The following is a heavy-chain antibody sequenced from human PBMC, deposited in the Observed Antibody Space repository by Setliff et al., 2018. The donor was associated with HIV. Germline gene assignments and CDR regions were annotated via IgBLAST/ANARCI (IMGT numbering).Heavy chain of an antibody. J-gene: IGHJ3*02. D-gene: IGHD3-22*01. CDR3: ARSSGYYDSSGYYPGAFDI. V-gene: IGHV4-59*08. CDR1: GASISSYY. Sequence: PSETLSLTCTVSGASISSYYWSWIRQPPGKGLAWIGYIYYSGSTNYNPSLKSRVTISVDTSKNQFSLKLSSVTAADTAVYYCARSSGYYDSSGYYPGAFDIWGQGTVVTVSS. CDR2: IYYSGST.